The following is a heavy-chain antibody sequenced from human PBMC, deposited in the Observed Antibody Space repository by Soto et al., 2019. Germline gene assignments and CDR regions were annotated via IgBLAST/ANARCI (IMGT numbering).Heavy chain of an antibody. CDR3: TRSAYMDV. J-gene: IGHJ6*03. CDR2: ISSSSSTI. Sequence: HPGGSLRLSCAASGFTFCSYSMNWVRQAPGKGLEWVSYISSSSSTIYYADSVKGRFTISRDNAKSSLYLQMNSLRAEDTAVYYATRSAYMDVWGKGTTVTVSS. CDR1: GFTFCSYS. D-gene: IGHD2-2*01. V-gene: IGHV3-48*01.